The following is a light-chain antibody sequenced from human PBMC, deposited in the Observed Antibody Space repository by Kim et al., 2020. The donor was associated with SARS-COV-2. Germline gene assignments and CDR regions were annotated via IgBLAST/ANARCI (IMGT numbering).Light chain of an antibody. J-gene: IGLJ3*02. Sequence: PGGTAIITCEKNNNGGKSVHWYQQEAGQSPVLVIRYDSDRPSGIPHRFSGSNSGNTATLTISGVEDGDEADYYCQVWNSDNDDRGVFGGGTQLTVL. CDR2: YDS. V-gene: IGLV3-21*01. CDR1: NNGGKS. CDR3: QVWNSDNDDRGV.